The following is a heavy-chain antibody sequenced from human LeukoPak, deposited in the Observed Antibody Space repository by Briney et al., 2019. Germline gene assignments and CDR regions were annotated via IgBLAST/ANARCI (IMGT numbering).Heavy chain of an antibody. V-gene: IGHV1-24*01. D-gene: IGHD6-19*01. CDR2: FDPEDGET. Sequence: ASVKVSCKVSGYTLTELSMHWVRQAPGKGLEWMGSFDPEDGETIYAQKFQGRVTMTEDTSTDTAYMELSSLRSEDTAVYYCATVVGHSSGWQFDYWGQGTLVTVSS. CDR1: GYTLTELS. CDR3: ATVVGHSSGWQFDY. J-gene: IGHJ4*02.